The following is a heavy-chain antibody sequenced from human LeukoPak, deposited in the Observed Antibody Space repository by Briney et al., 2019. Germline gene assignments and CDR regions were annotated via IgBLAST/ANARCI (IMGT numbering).Heavy chain of an antibody. Sequence: GKSLRLSYAASVYTFSSYATHRVTQAHAQGPKRASSIYTDDRTYYADAVKGRFTISRDNSQNPLYLLMNSLRAEDTAVYYCAREVGGYIGERGYFDYWGQGTLVAVSS. CDR3: AREVGGYIGERGYFDY. CDR1: VYTFSSYA. D-gene: IGHD5-12*01. CDR2: IYTDDRT. J-gene: IGHJ4*02. V-gene: IGHV3-66*01.